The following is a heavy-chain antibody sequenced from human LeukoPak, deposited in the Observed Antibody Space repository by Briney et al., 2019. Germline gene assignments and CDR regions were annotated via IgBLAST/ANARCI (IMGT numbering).Heavy chain of an antibody. D-gene: IGHD6-13*01. CDR2: IIPILGIA. V-gene: IGHV1-69*04. CDR3: ARDLGIAAADNFDY. J-gene: IGHJ4*02. CDR1: GGTLSSYA. Sequence: ASVKVSCKASGGTLSSYAISWVRQAPGQGLEWMGRIIPILGIANYAQKFQGRVTITADKSTSTAYMELSSLRSEDTAVYHCARDLGIAAADNFDYWGQGTLVTVSS.